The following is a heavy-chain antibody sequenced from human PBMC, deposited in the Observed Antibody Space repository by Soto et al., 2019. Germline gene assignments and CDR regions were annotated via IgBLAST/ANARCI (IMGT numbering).Heavy chain of an antibody. CDR2: ISYDVTTT. Sequence: SCAASGFTFSSYGMHWVRQAPGKGLEWVAVISYDVTTTYYADSVKGRFTISRDNSKNTLYLQMNSLRAEDTAVYYCAKGGGSYWPVAHWGQGTLVTVSS. J-gene: IGHJ1*01. CDR1: GFTFSSYG. CDR3: AKGGGSYWPVAH. V-gene: IGHV3-30*18. D-gene: IGHD1-26*01.